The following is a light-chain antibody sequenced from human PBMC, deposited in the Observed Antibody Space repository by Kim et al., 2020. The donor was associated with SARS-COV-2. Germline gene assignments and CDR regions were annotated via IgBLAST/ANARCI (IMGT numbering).Light chain of an antibody. V-gene: IGLV3-19*01. CDR1: SLRDSV. J-gene: IGLJ1*01. CDR2: ERN. CDR3: QARISTTKEYV. Sequence: ALGQKIRITCQGGSLRDSVAAWYQQKRSQAPLLGLCERNNRPWGIQDRFGGSGSGNTDTLTTTAALAKEEAEYYSQARISTTKEYVFGNGTKVTV.